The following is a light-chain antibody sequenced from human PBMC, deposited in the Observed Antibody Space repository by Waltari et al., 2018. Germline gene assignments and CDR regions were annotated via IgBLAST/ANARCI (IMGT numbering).Light chain of an antibody. CDR1: SSDVGGYY. CDR3: SSYGGSDNLV. Sequence: QSALTQPPSASGSPGQSVTISCTGSSSDVGGYYVSWYQQYPGKAPKLMIYDVNKRPSGVPDRFSGSKSGNTASLTVSGLQTDDEADYYCSSYGGSDNLVFGGGTKLTVL. J-gene: IGLJ2*01. CDR2: DVN. V-gene: IGLV2-8*01.